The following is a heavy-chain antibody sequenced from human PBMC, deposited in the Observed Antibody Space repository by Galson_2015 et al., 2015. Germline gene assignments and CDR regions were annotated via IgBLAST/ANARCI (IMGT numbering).Heavy chain of an antibody. CDR3: ARASQDCSRASCPYNY. CDR1: GGSFITYA. J-gene: IGHJ4*02. Sequence: SVKVSCKASGGSFITYAISWVRQAPGQGLEWMGWITPLFGTPNYVQEFQDRVTVTADKSTSTVYLEVSSLRSEDTAVYYCARASQDCSRASCPYNYWGQGTLVIVSS. CDR2: ITPLFGTP. D-gene: IGHD2-2*01. V-gene: IGHV1-69*06.